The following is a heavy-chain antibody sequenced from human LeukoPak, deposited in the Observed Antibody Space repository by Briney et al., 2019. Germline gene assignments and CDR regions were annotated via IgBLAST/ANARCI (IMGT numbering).Heavy chain of an antibody. D-gene: IGHD3-22*01. CDR2: IKQDGSEK. Sequence: GGSLRLSCAASGFTFSSYWMSWVRQAPGKGLEWVANIKQDGSEKYCVDSVKGRFTISRDNAKNSLYLQMNSLRAEDTAVYYCARVAYDSSGYNWFDPWGQGTLVTVSS. CDR1: GFTFSSYW. CDR3: ARVAYDSSGYNWFDP. J-gene: IGHJ5*02. V-gene: IGHV3-7*01.